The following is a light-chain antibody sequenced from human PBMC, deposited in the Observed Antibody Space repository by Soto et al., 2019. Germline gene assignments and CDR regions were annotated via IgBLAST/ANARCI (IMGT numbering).Light chain of an antibody. CDR1: SSDVGGYNY. J-gene: IGLJ2*01. CDR2: DVS. Sequence: QSVLTQPASVSGSPGQSITISCTGTSSDVGGYNYVSWYQQHPGKAPKLMIYDVSNRPSGVSNRFSGSKSGNTASLTSSGLKAEDEADYCCSSYTSSSTRVFGGGTKVTV. CDR3: SSYTSSSTRV. V-gene: IGLV2-14*01.